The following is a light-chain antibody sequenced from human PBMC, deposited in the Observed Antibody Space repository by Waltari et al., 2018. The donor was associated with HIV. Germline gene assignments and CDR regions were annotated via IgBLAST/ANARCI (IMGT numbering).Light chain of an antibody. V-gene: IGKV1-39*01. Sequence: DIQMTESTASLAASVGDRVTITCRASQSVSTYLNWYQHQPGKAPKLLIYAASSLQSGVPSRFSGSGSGTDFSFTISSLQPEDFATYYCQQSYSTPQWTFGQGTKVEIK. CDR2: AAS. CDR3: QQSYSTPQWT. CDR1: QSVSTY. J-gene: IGKJ1*01.